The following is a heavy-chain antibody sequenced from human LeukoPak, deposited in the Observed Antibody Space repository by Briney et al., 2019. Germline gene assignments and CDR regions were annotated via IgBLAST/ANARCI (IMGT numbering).Heavy chain of an antibody. CDR2: INPSGGST. D-gene: IGHD3-3*01. CDR1: GYTFTSYY. Sequence: GASVKVSCKASGYTFTSYYMHWVRQAPGQGLEWMGIINPSGGSTSYAQKFQGRVTMTRDTSTSTVYMELSSLRSEDTAVYYCARKPPSFWSGYPFDYWGQGTLVTVSP. V-gene: IGHV1-46*01. CDR3: ARKPPSFWSGYPFDY. J-gene: IGHJ4*02.